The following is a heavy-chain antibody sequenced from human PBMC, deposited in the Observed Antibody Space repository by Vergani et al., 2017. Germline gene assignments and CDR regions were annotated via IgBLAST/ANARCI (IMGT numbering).Heavy chain of an antibody. J-gene: IGHJ5*02. V-gene: IGHV4-39*01. CDR1: GASIRSSNYY. CDR2: IYYSGSI. Sequence: QLQLQESGPGLVKPSATLSLICSVSGASIRSSNYYWGWIRQPPGKGLEWIASIYYSGSIYYNPSLKSRVTISVDTSKNQFSLKLSFVTAADTAVYFCARHSXLEWLVKLGWIDPWGQGILVTVSS. CDR3: ARHSXLEWLVKLGWIDP. D-gene: IGHD6-19*01.